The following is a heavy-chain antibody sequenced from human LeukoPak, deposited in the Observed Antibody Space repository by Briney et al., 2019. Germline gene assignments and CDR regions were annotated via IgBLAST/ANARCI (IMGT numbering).Heavy chain of an antibody. CDR1: GFTFSDYG. CDR2: ISYGGDVT. J-gene: IGHJ4*02. V-gene: IGHV3-23*01. CDR3: AKRTGGTYGESDF. D-gene: IGHD1-26*01. Sequence: GGSLRLSCAASGFTFSDYGMSWVRQVPGKGPEWVSAISYGGDVTSYADSVKGRFTISRGNSKSTLFLQMNSLRAEDTALYYCAKRTGGTYGESDFWGQGTLVTVSS.